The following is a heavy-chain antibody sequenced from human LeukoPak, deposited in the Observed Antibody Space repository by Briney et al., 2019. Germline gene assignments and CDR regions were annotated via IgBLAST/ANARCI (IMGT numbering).Heavy chain of an antibody. V-gene: IGHV4-61*01. J-gene: IGHJ4*02. CDR2: IYYSGST. CDR3: ARGTYDYVWGSGRVPYDY. Sequence: SETLSLTCTVSGGSVSSGSYYWSWIRQPPGKGLKWIGYIYYSGSTNYNPSLKSRVTISVDTSKNQFSLKLSSVTAADTAVYYCARGTYDYVWGSGRVPYDYWGQGTLVTVSS. D-gene: IGHD3-16*01. CDR1: GGSVSSGSYY.